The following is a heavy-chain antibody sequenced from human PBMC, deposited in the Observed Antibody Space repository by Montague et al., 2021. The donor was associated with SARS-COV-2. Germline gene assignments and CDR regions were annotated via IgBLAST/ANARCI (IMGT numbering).Heavy chain of an antibody. Sequence: PALGKPTQTLTLTCTFSGFSLSTSGMCMTWIRQPPGKALEWLARXDWDGDKYYNTSLKSRLTISKDTSKNLVVLTMTNMDPVDTATYYCARGPSDTYYYNGMDVWGRGTTVTVSS. V-gene: IGHV2-70*11. CDR3: ARGPSDTYYYNGMDV. J-gene: IGHJ6*02. CDR1: GFSLSTSGMC. CDR2: XDWDGDK.